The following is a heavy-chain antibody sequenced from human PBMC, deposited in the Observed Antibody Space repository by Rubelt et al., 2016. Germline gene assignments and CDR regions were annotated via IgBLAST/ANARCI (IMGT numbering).Heavy chain of an antibody. CDR2: ITHGGST. D-gene: IGHD4-17*01. V-gene: IGHV4-34*01. CDR3: ARRYPYYGDSYDI. CDR1: GGSFSGYY. Sequence: QVQLQESGPGLVKPSEALSLTCVVYGGSFSGYYWSWIRQPPGWGLEWIGEITHGGSTNYNPSLKSRVTISVDASQNQFSLGLSSVSAADTAVYYCARRYPYYGDSYDIWGQGTLVTVSS. J-gene: IGHJ4*03.